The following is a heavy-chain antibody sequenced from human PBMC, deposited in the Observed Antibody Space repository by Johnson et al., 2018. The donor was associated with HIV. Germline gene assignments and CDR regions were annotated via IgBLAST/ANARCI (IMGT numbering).Heavy chain of an antibody. CDR2: IKQDGSEK. CDR3: ARAAYYDFWSGYFDAFDI. J-gene: IGHJ3*02. D-gene: IGHD3-3*01. V-gene: IGHV3-7*05. CDR1: GFTFSSYW. Sequence: VQLVESGGGLIQPGGSLRLSCAASGFTFSSYWMSWVRQAPGKGLEWVANIKQDGSEKYYVDSVKGRFPISRDNAKNSLYLQMNSLRAEDTAVYYCARAAYYDFWSGYFDAFDIWDQGTMVTVSS.